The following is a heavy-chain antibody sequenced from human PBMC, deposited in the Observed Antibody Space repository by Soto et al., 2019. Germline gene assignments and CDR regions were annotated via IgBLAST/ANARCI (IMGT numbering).Heavy chain of an antibody. CDR2: ISAYNGNT. CDR1: GYTFTSYG. V-gene: IGHV1-18*04. Sequence: ASVKVSCKASGYTFTSYGISWVRQAPGQGLEWMGWISAYNGNTNYAQKLQGRVTMTTDTSTSTAYMELRSLRSDDTAVYYCARVDDFWSGYFEYYGMDVWGQGTTVTVS. CDR3: ARVDDFWSGYFEYYGMDV. J-gene: IGHJ6*02. D-gene: IGHD3-3*01.